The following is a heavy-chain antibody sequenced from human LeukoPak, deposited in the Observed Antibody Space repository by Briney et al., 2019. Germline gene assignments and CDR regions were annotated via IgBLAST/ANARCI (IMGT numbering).Heavy chain of an antibody. V-gene: IGHV4-34*01. Sequence: PSETLSLTCAVYGGSFSGYYWSWIRQPPGKGLEWIGEINHSGSTNYNPSLKSRVTISVDTSKNQFSLKLSSVTAADTAVYYCARVTFYYYMDVWGKGTTVTVSS. CDR3: ARVTFYYYMDV. J-gene: IGHJ6*03. D-gene: IGHD2-21*02. CDR2: INHSGST. CDR1: GGSFSGYY.